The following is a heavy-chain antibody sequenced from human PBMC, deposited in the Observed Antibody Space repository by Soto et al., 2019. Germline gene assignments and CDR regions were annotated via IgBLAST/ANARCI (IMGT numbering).Heavy chain of an antibody. V-gene: IGHV3-23*01. CDR1: GFTFSNYA. J-gene: IGHJ4*02. Sequence: EVQLLESGGGLVQPGGSLRLSCAASGFTFSNYAMTWFRQAPGKGLEWVSVITGSGGGTYFVDSVKGRFTISRDNYKNTVYLQRNSLRAEDPAVYYCAKRPLTAAGFDYWGQGTLVTVSS. CDR2: ITGSGGGT. CDR3: AKRPLTAAGFDY. D-gene: IGHD6-13*01.